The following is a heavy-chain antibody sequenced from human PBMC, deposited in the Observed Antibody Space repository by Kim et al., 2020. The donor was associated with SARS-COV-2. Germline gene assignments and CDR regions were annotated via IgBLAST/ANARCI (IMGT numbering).Heavy chain of an antibody. CDR1: GYSFRRYA. CDR2: INTNTGDP. CDR3: VRSTYNWFDP. V-gene: IGHV7-4-1*02. J-gene: IGHJ5*02. Sequence: ASVKVSCKASGYSFRRYAMNWVRQAPGQGLEWMGWINTNTGDPTYAQGFTGRFVFSLDKSASTSYLQINSLKAEDTAIYYCVRSTYNWFDPWGQGTLVTVSS.